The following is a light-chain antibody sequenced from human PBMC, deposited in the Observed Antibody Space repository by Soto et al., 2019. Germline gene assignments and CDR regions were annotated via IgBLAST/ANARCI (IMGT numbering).Light chain of an antibody. J-gene: IGLJ2*01. CDR1: SSNIGAPYN. CDR2: ANN. CDR3: QSYDSGLSEGV. V-gene: IGLV1-40*01. Sequence: QLVLTQPPSVSGAPGQRVTISCTGSSSNIGAPYNVHWYQQLPGTVPKLLIYANNNRPSGVPDRFSGSRSGTSASLAITGLQAGDEADYYCQSYDSGLSEGVFGGGTKVTVL.